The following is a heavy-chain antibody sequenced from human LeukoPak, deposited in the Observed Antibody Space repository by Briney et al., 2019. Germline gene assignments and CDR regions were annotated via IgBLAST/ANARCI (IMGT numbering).Heavy chain of an antibody. V-gene: IGHV3-48*04. CDR2: ISSSGSTI. Sequence: GGTLRLSCAASGFTSSSYGMSWVRQAPGKGLEWVSYISSSGSTIYYADSVKGRFTISRDNAKNSLYLQMNSLRAEDTAVYYCAELGITMIGGVWGKGTTVTISS. CDR1: GFTSSSYG. J-gene: IGHJ6*04. D-gene: IGHD3-10*02. CDR3: AELGITMIGGV.